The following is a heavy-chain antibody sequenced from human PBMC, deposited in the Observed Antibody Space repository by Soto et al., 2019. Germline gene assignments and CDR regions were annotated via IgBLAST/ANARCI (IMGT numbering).Heavy chain of an antibody. Sequence: WDSLKISCKGSGYSFTSYWISWVRQMPGKGLEWMGRIDPSDSYTNYSPSFQGQVTISADKSISTAYLQWSSLKASDTAMYYCARHDEPLPHSRSLPYYYGMAAWGQGTTVTVS. CDR3: ARHDEPLPHSRSLPYYYGMAA. CDR2: IDPSDSYT. J-gene: IGHJ6*02. V-gene: IGHV5-10-1*04. CDR1: GYSFTSYW. D-gene: IGHD6-13*01.